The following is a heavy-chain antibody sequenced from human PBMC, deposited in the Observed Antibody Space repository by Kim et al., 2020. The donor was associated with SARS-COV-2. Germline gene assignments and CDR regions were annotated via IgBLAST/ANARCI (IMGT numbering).Heavy chain of an antibody. D-gene: IGHD6-25*01. V-gene: IGHV4-59*01. Sequence: SETLSLTCSFSGGSFVGSYWTWIRQPPGKGLEWIGYIYYTGNTKYNPSLSSRVSISLDTAQNQFSLRITSVTATDTAVYYCARGAAAAPLRLDHWG. J-gene: IGHJ4*01. CDR1: GGSFVGSY. CDR2: IYYTGNT. CDR3: ARGAAAAPLRLDH.